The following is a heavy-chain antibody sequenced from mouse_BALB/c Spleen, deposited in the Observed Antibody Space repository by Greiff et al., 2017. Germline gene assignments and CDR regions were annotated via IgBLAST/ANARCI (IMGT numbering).Heavy chain of an antibody. D-gene: IGHD2-1*01. CDR1: GFTFSSYA. V-gene: IGHV5-9-4*01. Sequence: EVKLVESGGGLVKPGGSLKLSCAASGFTFSSYAMSWVRQSPEKRLEWVAEISSGGSYTYYPDTVTGRFTISRDNAKNTLYLEMSSLRSEDTAMYYCARDRDGNSRFYYAMDYWGQGTSVTVSS. J-gene: IGHJ4*01. CDR2: ISSGGSYT. CDR3: ARDRDGNSRFYYAMDY.